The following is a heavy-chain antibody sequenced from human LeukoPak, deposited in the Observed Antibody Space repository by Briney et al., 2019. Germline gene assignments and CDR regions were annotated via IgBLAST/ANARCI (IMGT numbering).Heavy chain of an antibody. CDR3: ARGALYCSGGSCYRNWFDP. V-gene: IGHV4-34*01. J-gene: IGHJ5*02. Sequence: PGGSLRLSCAASGFAFNTYTLNWVRQPPGKGLEWIGEINHSGSTNYNPSLKSRVTISVDTSKNQFSLKLSSVTAADTAVYYCARGALYCSGGSCYRNWFDPWGQGTLVTVSS. CDR2: INHSGST. D-gene: IGHD2-15*01. CDR1: GFAFNTYT.